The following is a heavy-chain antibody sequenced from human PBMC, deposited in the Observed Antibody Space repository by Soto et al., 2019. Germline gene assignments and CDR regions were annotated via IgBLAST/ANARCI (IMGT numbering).Heavy chain of an antibody. CDR2: INHSGST. CDR1: GGSISSSSYN. CDR3: ARWGFWSGYYNPYYGMDV. V-gene: IGHV4-39*07. D-gene: IGHD3-3*01. Sequence: PSETLSLTCTVSGGSISSSSYNWGWIRQPPGKGLEWIGEINHSGSTNYNPSLKSRVTISVDTSKNQFSLKLSSVTAADTAVYYCARWGFWSGYYNPYYGMDVWGQGTTVTVSS. J-gene: IGHJ6*02.